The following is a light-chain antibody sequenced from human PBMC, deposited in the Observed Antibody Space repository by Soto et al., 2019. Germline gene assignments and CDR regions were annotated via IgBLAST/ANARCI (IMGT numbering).Light chain of an antibody. CDR2: GAS. V-gene: IGKV3-15*01. CDR1: QSVSSN. CDR3: QQYNNWPLT. Sequence: EIVMTQSPATLSLSPGERATLSCRASQSVSSNLAWYHQKPGQAPRLLIHGASTRATGIPVRFSGSGSGTEFTLTISSLQSEDFALYYCQQYNNWPLTFGGGTKVEIK. J-gene: IGKJ4*01.